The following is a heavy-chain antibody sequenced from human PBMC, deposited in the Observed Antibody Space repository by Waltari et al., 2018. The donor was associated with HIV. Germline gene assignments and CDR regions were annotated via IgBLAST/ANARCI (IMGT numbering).Heavy chain of an antibody. CDR1: GGSISSGGYY. CDR2: IYYSGRT. Sequence: QVQLQESGTGLVKPSQTLSLTCTVSGGSISSGGYYWSWIRQHPGKGREWIGYIYYSGRTYYTPSLKSRFTISVDTSKNHFSLKLSSLTAADTAVYYCARSAARNYYYYYGMDVWGQGTTVTVSS. V-gene: IGHV4-31*03. CDR3: ARSAARNYYYYYGMDV. J-gene: IGHJ6*02. D-gene: IGHD6-6*01.